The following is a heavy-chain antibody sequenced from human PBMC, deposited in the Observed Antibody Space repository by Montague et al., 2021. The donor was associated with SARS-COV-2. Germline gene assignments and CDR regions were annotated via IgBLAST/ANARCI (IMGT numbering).Heavy chain of an antibody. D-gene: IGHD6-13*01. Sequence: SETLSLTCTLSGGSISSSGYYWGWIRQPPGKGLEWIGSIYYSGSTYYNPSLKSRVTISVDTSKNQFSLKLSSVTAADTAVYYCARLGRQQLVRLSGMDVWGQGTTVTVSS. CDR3: ARLGRQQLVRLSGMDV. V-gene: IGHV4-39*07. CDR1: GGSISSSGYY. CDR2: IYYSGST. J-gene: IGHJ6*02.